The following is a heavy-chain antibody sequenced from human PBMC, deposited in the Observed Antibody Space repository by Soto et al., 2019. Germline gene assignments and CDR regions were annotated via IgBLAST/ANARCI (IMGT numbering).Heavy chain of an antibody. J-gene: IGHJ4*02. D-gene: IGHD6-13*01. Sequence: QVQLVESGGGVVQPGRSLRLSCAASGFTFSSYGMHWVRQAPGKGLEWVAVIWYDGSNKYYADSVKGRFTISRDNSKNTLYLQMNSLSAEDTAVYYCARTHIAALAIDYWGQGTLVTVSS. CDR2: IWYDGSNK. CDR1: GFTFSSYG. CDR3: ARTHIAALAIDY. V-gene: IGHV3-33*01.